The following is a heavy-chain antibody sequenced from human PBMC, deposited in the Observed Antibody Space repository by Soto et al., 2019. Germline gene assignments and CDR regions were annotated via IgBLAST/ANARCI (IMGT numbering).Heavy chain of an antibody. Sequence: QVQLVQSGAEVKKPGSSVKVYCKASGGTFSTFAISWVRQVPGQGLEWMGGIIPMIETPNYAQRFQGRLTITADESTNTAYMDLSSLRSDDTAVYFCARVDSSWFSDVWGQGTTVIVS. D-gene: IGHD6-13*01. CDR1: GGTFSTFA. CDR2: IIPMIETP. CDR3: ARVDSSWFSDV. J-gene: IGHJ6*02. V-gene: IGHV1-69*01.